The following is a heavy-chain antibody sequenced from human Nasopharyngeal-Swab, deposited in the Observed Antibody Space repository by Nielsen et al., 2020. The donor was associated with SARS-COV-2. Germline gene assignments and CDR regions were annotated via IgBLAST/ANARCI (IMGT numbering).Heavy chain of an antibody. CDR3: AKDGDHGDFTVGIDS. Sequence: SLKISCAASGFTFDDYAMHWVRQAPGKGLEWVSGINWNSGDLGYADSVKGRFTISRDNAKNSLYLQMNSLRTEDTAFYYCAKDGDHGDFTVGIDSWGQGTLVTVSS. J-gene: IGHJ4*02. V-gene: IGHV3-9*01. CDR2: INWNSGDL. D-gene: IGHD4-17*01. CDR1: GFTFDDYA.